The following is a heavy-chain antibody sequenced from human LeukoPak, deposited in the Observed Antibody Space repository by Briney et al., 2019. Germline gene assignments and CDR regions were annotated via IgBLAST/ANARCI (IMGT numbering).Heavy chain of an antibody. V-gene: IGHV1-2*02. CDR2: INPNSGGT. J-gene: IGHJ5*02. D-gene: IGHD2-15*01. Sequence: ASVKVSCKASGYTFTGYYMHWVRQAPGQGLEWMGWINPNSGGTNYAQKFQGRVTMTRDTSISTAYMGLSRLRSDDTAVYYCARMRGIVVVVAATVPLNGWFDPWGQGTLVTVSS. CDR1: GYTFTGYY. CDR3: ARMRGIVVVVAATVPLNGWFDP.